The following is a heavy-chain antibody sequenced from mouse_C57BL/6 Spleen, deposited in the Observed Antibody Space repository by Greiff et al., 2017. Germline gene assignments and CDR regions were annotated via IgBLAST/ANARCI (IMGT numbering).Heavy chain of an antibody. V-gene: IGHV1-15*01. CDR3: TRNLGGNYPSWFAY. CDR1: GYTFTDYE. J-gene: IGHJ3*01. Sequence: VQLQQSGAELVRPGASVTLSCKASGYTFTDYEMHWVKQTPVHGLEWIGAIDPETGGTAYNQKFKGKAILTADKSSSTAYMELRSLTSEDSAVYYCTRNLGGNYPSWFAYWGQGTLVTVSA. CDR2: IDPETGGT. D-gene: IGHD2-1*01.